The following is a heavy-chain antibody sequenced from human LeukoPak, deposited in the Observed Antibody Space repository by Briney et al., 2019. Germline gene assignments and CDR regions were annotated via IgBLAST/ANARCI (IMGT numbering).Heavy chain of an antibody. J-gene: IGHJ4*02. D-gene: IGHD1-26*01. V-gene: IGHV3-74*01. CDR1: GNYW. CDR3: TKDEAYSGSFPHY. Sequence: GGSLRLSCAASGNYWMHWVRQAPGKGLVWVSHINSDGSWTSYADSVKGRFTISRDNSKNTLYLQMNSLRADDTAVYYCTKDEAYSGSFPHYWGQGTLVTVSS. CDR2: INSDGSWT.